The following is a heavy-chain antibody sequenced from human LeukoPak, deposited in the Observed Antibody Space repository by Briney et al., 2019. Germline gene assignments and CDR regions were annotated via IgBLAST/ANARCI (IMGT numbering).Heavy chain of an antibody. Sequence: SETLSLTCAVYGGSFSGYYWSWIRQPPGKGLEWIGEINHSGSTNYNPSLKSRVTISVDTSKNQFSLKLSSVTAADAAVYYCARFVVPSITMIVVVITTHRGAFDIWGQGTMVTVSA. J-gene: IGHJ3*02. CDR1: GGSFSGYY. CDR3: ARFVVPSITMIVVVITTHRGAFDI. D-gene: IGHD3-22*01. CDR2: INHSGST. V-gene: IGHV4-34*01.